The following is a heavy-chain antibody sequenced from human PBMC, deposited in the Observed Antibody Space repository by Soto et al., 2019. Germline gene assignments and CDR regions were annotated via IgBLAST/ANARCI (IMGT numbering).Heavy chain of an antibody. CDR3: ASEIWQQLVPNWFDP. J-gene: IGHJ5*02. CDR2: IYYSGST. CDR1: GGSISSSSYY. Sequence: PSETLSLTCTVSGGSISSSSYYWGWIRQPPGKGLEWIGSIYYSGSTYYNPSLKSRVTISVDTSKNQFSLKLSSVTAADTAVYYRASEIWQQLVPNWFDPWGQGTLVTVSS. D-gene: IGHD6-13*01. V-gene: IGHV4-39*01.